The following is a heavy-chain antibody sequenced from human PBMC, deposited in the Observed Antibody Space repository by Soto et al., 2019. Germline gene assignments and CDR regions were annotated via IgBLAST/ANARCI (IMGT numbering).Heavy chain of an antibody. CDR2: IYNIGST. CDR1: GGSGSSGDFY. V-gene: IGHV4-30-4*01. D-gene: IGHD3-3*01. CDR3: TSGRDFWTGLIPYAFDI. Sequence: LSLACTVSGGSGSSGDFYWGWIPQSPGKGLEWIGYIYNIGSTYYKTSLKSRVTISIDTSKNQFSLKLTSVTAADTAVYFRTSGRDFWTGLIPYAFDIWGQGTMVTVSS. J-gene: IGHJ3*02.